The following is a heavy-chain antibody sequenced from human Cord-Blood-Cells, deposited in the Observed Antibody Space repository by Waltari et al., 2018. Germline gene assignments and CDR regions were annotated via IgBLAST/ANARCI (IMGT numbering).Heavy chain of an antibody. Sequence: QVQLVQSGAEVKKPGASVKVSCKVSGYTLTELSMHWVRQAPGKGLEWMGGFDPEDGETIYAQKFQGRVTMTEDTSTDTAYMELSSLRSEDTAVYYCATTLFMVQGVIIKRYYYYGMDVWGQGTTVTVSS. V-gene: IGHV1-24*01. CDR2: FDPEDGET. J-gene: IGHJ6*02. CDR1: GYTLTELS. CDR3: ATTLFMVQGVIIKRYYYYGMDV. D-gene: IGHD3-10*01.